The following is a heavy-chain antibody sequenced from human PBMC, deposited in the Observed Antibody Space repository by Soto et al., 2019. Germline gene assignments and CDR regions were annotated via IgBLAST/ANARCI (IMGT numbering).Heavy chain of an antibody. Sequence: QVQLVESGGGVVQPGRSLRLSCAASGFTFSSYGMHWVRQAPGKGLEWVAVIWYDGSNKYYADSVKGRFTISRDNSKNKLYLQMNSLRAEDKAVYYCGREGGYYFWSAYDFGYWGEGTPVTVSS. J-gene: IGHJ4*02. CDR3: GREGGYYFWSAYDFGY. V-gene: IGHV3-33*01. CDR1: GFTFSSYG. CDR2: IWYDGSNK. D-gene: IGHD3-3*01.